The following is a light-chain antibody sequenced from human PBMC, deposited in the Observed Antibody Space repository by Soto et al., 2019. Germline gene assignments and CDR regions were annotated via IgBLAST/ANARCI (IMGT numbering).Light chain of an antibody. CDR2: GAS. CDR1: QRISDN. V-gene: IGKV3-15*01. Sequence: EIVMTQSPATLSVSPGERATLSCRASQRISDNLAWYQQKPGQAPRLLIFGASTRATGIPARFSGSGSGAEFTLTISSLQSEDFAVYYCQQYGSSGTFGQGTKVEIK. CDR3: QQYGSSGT. J-gene: IGKJ1*01.